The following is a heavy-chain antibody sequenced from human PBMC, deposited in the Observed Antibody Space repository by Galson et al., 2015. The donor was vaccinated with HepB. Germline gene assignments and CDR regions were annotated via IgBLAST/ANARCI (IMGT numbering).Heavy chain of an antibody. CDR1: GFPFSNYA. CDR2: MSGRDDST. D-gene: IGHD3-10*01. J-gene: IGHJ6*02. V-gene: IGHV3-23*01. Sequence: SLRLSCAASGFPFSNYAMSWVRQAPGRGLEWVSSMSGRDDSTYYAHSVKGRVTISRDRSKNTLSLQLNSLRVEDTAVYYCARGPFGELLFMFSGLDVWGQGTTVTVSS. CDR3: ARGPFGELLFMFSGLDV.